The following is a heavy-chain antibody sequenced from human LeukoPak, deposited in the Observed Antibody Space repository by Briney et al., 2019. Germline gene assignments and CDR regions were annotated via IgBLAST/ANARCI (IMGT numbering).Heavy chain of an antibody. Sequence: SETLSLTCTVSGGSISSCYWSWIRQPPGKGLEWIGYIYTSGSTNYNPSLKSRVTISVDTSKNQFSLKLSSVTAADTAVYYCARHDPSSGWFNWFDPWGQGTLVTVSS. CDR2: IYTSGST. J-gene: IGHJ5*02. V-gene: IGHV4-4*09. CDR3: ARHDPSSGWFNWFDP. D-gene: IGHD6-19*01. CDR1: GGSISSCY.